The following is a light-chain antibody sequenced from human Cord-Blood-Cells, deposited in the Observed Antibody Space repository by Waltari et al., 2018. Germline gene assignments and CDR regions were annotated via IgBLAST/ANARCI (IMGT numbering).Light chain of an antibody. CDR1: NIGSKS. Sequence: SYVLTQPPSVSVAPGKTARITCGGNNIGSKSVHWYQQKPGQAHVLVIYYDSDRPSGIPARFSGSSSGNTATLTISRVEAGDEADYYCQVWDSSSDHRVFGGGTKLTVL. CDR2: YDS. CDR3: QVWDSSSDHRV. V-gene: IGLV3-21*04. J-gene: IGLJ3*02.